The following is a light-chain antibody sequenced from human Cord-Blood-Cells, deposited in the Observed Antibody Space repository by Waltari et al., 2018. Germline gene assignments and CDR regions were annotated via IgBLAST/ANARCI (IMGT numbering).Light chain of an antibody. J-gene: IGLJ3*02. Sequence: QSVLTQPPSASGTPGQRVTISCSGSSSNIGRNDVYWYQQLPGTAPKLLIHRNNQWPSGVPDRFSGSKSGTSASLAISGLRSEDEADYYCAAWDDSLSGPVFGGGTKLTVL. CDR3: AAWDDSLSGPV. CDR2: RNN. CDR1: SSNIGRND. V-gene: IGLV1-47*01.